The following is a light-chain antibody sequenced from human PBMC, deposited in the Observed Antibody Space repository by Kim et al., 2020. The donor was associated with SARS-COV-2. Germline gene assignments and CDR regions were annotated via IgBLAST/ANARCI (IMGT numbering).Light chain of an antibody. Sequence: SYELTQPPSVSVAPGKTARITCGGNNIGSKSVHWYQQKPGQAPVLVIYYDSDRPSGIPERFSGSNSGNTATLTISRVEAGDEADYYCQVCDSGVVFGGGTQLNVL. J-gene: IGLJ2*01. CDR3: QVCDSGVV. CDR1: NIGSKS. CDR2: YDS. V-gene: IGLV3-21*04.